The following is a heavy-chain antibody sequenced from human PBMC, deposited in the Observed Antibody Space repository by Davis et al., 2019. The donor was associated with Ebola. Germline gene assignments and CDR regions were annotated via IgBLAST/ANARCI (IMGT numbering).Heavy chain of an antibody. D-gene: IGHD5-18*01. CDR3: ARANTAKGRGFDY. Sequence: GESLKISCAASGFTFSSYGMHWVRQAPGKGLEWVAAISYDGSNKYYADSVKGRFTISRDNSKNTLYLQMNSLRAEDTAVYYCARANTAKGRGFDYWGQGTLVTVSS. V-gene: IGHV3-30*03. J-gene: IGHJ4*02. CDR2: ISYDGSNK. CDR1: GFTFSSYG.